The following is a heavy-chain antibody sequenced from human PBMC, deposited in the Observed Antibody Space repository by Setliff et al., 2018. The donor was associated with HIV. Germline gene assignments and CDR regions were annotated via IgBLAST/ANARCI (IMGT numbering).Heavy chain of an antibody. D-gene: IGHD6-25*01. Sequence: SLKISCQGSGYTFDKYYIAWVRQMPGKGLEWMGLIYPDDPYTTYSPAFEGHVTFSADKSNSTAYLQWSSLKASDTAMYYCARRSSGPHNYYYYMDVWGKGTTVTVSS. CDR1: GYTFDKYY. V-gene: IGHV5-51*01. CDR2: IYPDDPYT. J-gene: IGHJ6*03. CDR3: ARRSSGPHNYYYYMDV.